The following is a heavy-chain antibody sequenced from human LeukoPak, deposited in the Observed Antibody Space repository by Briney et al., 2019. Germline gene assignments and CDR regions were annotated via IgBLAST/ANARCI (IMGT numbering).Heavy chain of an antibody. Sequence: GGSLRLSCAASGFTFSSYWMSWVRQAPGKGLEWVANIKQDGSEEYYVDSVKGRFTISRDNAKNSLYLQMNSLRAEDTAVYYCANIGDILTGYAFDIWGQGTMVTVSS. J-gene: IGHJ3*02. CDR3: ANIGDILTGYAFDI. CDR1: GFTFSSYW. CDR2: IKQDGSEE. V-gene: IGHV3-7*01. D-gene: IGHD3-9*01.